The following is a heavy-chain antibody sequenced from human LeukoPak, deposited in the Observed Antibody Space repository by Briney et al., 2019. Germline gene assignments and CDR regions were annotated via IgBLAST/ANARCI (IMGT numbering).Heavy chain of an antibody. D-gene: IGHD6-6*01. J-gene: IGHJ4*02. V-gene: IGHV1-46*01. CDR2: INPSCGST. CDR3: ARDAIRGSYSSSGD. Sequence: IINPSCGSTSYAQKFQGRVTMTRDKSTSTVYMELSSLRSEDAAVYYCARDAIRGSYSSSGDWGQGTLVTVSS.